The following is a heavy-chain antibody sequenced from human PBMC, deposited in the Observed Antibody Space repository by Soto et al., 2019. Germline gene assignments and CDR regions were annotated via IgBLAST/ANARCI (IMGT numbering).Heavy chain of an antibody. CDR1: GGSISSYY. CDR3: ARGDLSSAYCSGGSCYSYFDY. V-gene: IGHV4-59*01. D-gene: IGHD2-15*01. Sequence: SETLSLTCTVSGGSISSYYWSWIRQPPGKGLEWIGYIYYSGSTNYNPSLKSRVTISVDTSKNQFSLKLSSVTAADTAVYYCARGDLSSAYCSGGSCYSYFDYWGQGTLVTVS. CDR2: IYYSGST. J-gene: IGHJ4*02.